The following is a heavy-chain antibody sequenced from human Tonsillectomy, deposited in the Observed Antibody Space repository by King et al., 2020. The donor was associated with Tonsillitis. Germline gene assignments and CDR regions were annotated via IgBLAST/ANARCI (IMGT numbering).Heavy chain of an antibody. V-gene: IGHV5-51*01. J-gene: IGHJ5*02. CDR3: ARNGIYSSSGWYQDNWFDP. D-gene: IGHD6-19*01. CDR1: GYSFTSYW. CDR2: IYPGDSDT. Sequence: QLVQSGAEVKKPGASLKISCKGSGYSFTSYWIGWVRQMPGKGLEWMGIIYPGDSDTRYSPSFQGQVTISADKSISTAYLQWSSLKASDTAMYYCARNGIYSSSGWYQDNWFDPWGQGTLVTVSS.